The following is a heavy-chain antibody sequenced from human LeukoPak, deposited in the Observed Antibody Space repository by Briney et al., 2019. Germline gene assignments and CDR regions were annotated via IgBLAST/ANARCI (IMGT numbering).Heavy chain of an antibody. CDR1: GFTFSSYW. CDR2: IKQDGSEK. Sequence: GGSLRLSCAASGFTFSSYWMSWVRQAPGKGLEWVANIKQDGSEKYYVDSVKGRFTNSRDNAKNSLYLQMNSLRAEDTAVYYCAREAYDSSGRTQHHDAFDIWGQGTMVTVSS. J-gene: IGHJ3*02. V-gene: IGHV3-7*01. CDR3: AREAYDSSGRTQHHDAFDI. D-gene: IGHD3-22*01.